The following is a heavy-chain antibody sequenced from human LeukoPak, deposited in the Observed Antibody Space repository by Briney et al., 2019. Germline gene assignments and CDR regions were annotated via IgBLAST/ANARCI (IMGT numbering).Heavy chain of an antibody. CDR3: ARAGYCSGGSCKPELGN. V-gene: IGHV4-39*07. CDR2: VYNSGST. CDR1: GGSISSANYY. Sequence: SETLSLTCTVSGGSISSANYYWGWIRQPPGKGLEWIGSVYNSGSTYYNPSLKSRVIVSLAMSQNQFSLRLTSVTAADTAVYYCARAGYCSGGSCKPELGNWGQGTLVTVSS. J-gene: IGHJ4*02. D-gene: IGHD2-15*01.